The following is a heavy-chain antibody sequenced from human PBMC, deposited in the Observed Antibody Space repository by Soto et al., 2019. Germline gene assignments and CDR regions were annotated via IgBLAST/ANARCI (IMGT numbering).Heavy chain of an antibody. J-gene: IGHJ4*02. D-gene: IGHD2-15*01. CDR1: GFTFSSYG. V-gene: IGHV3-33*01. CDR2: IWYDGSNK. CDR3: ARDFQNCSGGSCYSDLFDY. Sequence: GGSLRLSCAASGFTFSSYGMHWVRQAPGKGLEWVAVIWYDGSNKYYADSVKGRFTISRDNSKNTLYLQMNSLRAEDTAVYYCARDFQNCSGGSCYSDLFDYWGQGTLVTVSS.